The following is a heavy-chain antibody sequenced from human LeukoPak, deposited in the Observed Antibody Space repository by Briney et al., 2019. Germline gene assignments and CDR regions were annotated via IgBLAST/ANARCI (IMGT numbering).Heavy chain of an antibody. D-gene: IGHD4/OR15-4a*01. CDR3: ARSMAMVPGGY. CDR2: IIPIFGTA. CDR1: GGTFSSYA. Sequence: SVKVSCKASGGTFSSYAISWVRQAPGQGLEWMGGIIPIFGTANYAQKFQGRVTMARDSPTSTVYMEVSSLRSEDTAVYYCARSMAMVPGGYWGQGTLVTVSS. J-gene: IGHJ4*02. V-gene: IGHV1-69*05.